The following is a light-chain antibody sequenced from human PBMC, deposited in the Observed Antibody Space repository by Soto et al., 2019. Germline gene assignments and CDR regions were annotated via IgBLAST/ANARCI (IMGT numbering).Light chain of an antibody. V-gene: IGKV3-15*01. CDR3: QQYSIRRT. CDR2: AAS. Sequence: EIEMTQSPATLSLAPGERVTLSCSASERVSTNLAWYQQKAGQAPRLLIYAASTRATGIPARFSGSGSGTEFTLTISSLQSEDFAVYYCQQYSIRRTFGQGTKVDIK. J-gene: IGKJ1*01. CDR1: ERVSTN.